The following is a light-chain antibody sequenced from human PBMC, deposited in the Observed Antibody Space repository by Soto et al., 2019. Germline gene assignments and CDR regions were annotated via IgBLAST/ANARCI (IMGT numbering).Light chain of an antibody. J-gene: IGKJ1*01. CDR2: DAS. CDR1: QSVSSY. V-gene: IGKV3-11*01. Sequence: VMTQSPATLSVSPGERATLSCRASQSVSSYLAWYQQKPGQAPRLLVYDASTRATGIPARFSGSGSGTDFTLTISSLEPEDFAVYYCQQRSNWPRGTFGQGTKVDIK. CDR3: QQRSNWPRGT.